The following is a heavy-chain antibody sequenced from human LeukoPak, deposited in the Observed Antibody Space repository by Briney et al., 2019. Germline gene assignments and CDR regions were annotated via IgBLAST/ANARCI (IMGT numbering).Heavy chain of an antibody. CDR2: INPNSGGT. CDR3: ARVPYYYDTSGYYPTTTLDY. V-gene: IGHV1-2*02. Sequence: ASVKVSCKASGYTFTGYYMHWVRQAPGQRLEWMGWINPNSGGTNYAQKFQGRVTMTRDTSISTAYMELSRLRSDDTAVYYCARVPYYYDTSGYYPTTTLDYWGQGTLVTVSS. J-gene: IGHJ4*02. CDR1: GYTFTGYY. D-gene: IGHD3-22*01.